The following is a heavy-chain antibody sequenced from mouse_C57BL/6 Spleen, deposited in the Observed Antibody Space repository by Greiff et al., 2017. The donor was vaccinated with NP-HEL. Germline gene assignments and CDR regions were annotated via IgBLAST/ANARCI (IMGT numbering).Heavy chain of an antibody. J-gene: IGHJ1*03. V-gene: IGHV1-66*01. CDR1: GYSFTSYY. D-gene: IGHD1-1*02. CDR3: ARLWIKGWYFDV. Sequence: QVQLQQSGPELVKPGASVKISCKASGYSFTSYYIHWVKQRPGQGLEWIGWIYPGSGNTKYNEKFKVKATLTADTSSSTAYMQLSSLTSEDSAVYYCARLWIKGWYFDVWGTGTTVTVSS. CDR2: IYPGSGNT.